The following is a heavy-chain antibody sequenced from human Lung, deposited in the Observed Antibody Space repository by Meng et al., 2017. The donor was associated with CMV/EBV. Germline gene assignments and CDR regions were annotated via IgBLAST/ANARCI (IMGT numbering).Heavy chain of an antibody. CDR3: ARGGPVAGKNWFDR. CDR2: ISGSGGST. Sequence: GESLKISCVASGLTFSSHPMTWVRQAPGKGLEWVSSISGSGGSTYSADSVQGRFTISRDNSKNTLYLQMSALGDEDTALYYCARGGPVAGKNWFDRWGQGXLVTVSS. CDR1: GLTFSSHP. D-gene: IGHD6-19*01. J-gene: IGHJ5*02. V-gene: IGHV3-23*01.